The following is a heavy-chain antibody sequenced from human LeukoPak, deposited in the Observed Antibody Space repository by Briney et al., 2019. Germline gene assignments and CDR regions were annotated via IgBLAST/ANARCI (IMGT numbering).Heavy chain of an antibody. V-gene: IGHV1-3*01. D-gene: IGHD3-10*01. J-gene: IGHJ4*02. Sequence: GASVKVSCKASGYTFTTYPIHWVRQAPGQRLEWMGCINAGNGNTKYSQKFQGRVTITRDSSASTAYMELSSLRSEDTAVYYCAKDASGSHHDYWGQGTLVTVSS. CDR2: INAGNGNT. CDR3: AKDASGSHHDY. CDR1: GYTFTTYP.